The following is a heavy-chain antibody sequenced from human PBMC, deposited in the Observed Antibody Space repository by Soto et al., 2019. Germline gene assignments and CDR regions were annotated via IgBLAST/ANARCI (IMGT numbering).Heavy chain of an antibody. CDR1: GFIFSNYA. D-gene: IGHD3-10*01. J-gene: IGHJ4*02. V-gene: IGHV3-33*01. CDR2: IWSDGSYD. Sequence: QVQLVESGGGVIQPGRSLRLSCTASGFIFSNYAMHWVRQAPGQGLEWVALIWSDGSYDYYAESVKGRFTISRDNSKNTLYVQMNSVRVEDTAVYFCARGTGPGSFLIDYWGQGTLVSVSS. CDR3: ARGTGPGSFLIDY.